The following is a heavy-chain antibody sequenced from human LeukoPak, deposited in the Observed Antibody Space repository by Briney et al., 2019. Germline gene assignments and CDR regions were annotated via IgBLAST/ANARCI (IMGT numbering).Heavy chain of an antibody. V-gene: IGHV3-23*01. Sequence: QTGGSLRLSCAASGFIFSNYAMSWVRQAPGKGLEWVSDIGGSGGSTYYADSVKGRFTISRDNSKNTLYLQMNSLRADDTAVYYCAKRRDGYTQGWGQGKMVTVSS. J-gene: IGHJ3*01. D-gene: IGHD5-24*01. CDR3: AKRRDGYTQG. CDR2: IGGSGGST. CDR1: GFIFSNYA.